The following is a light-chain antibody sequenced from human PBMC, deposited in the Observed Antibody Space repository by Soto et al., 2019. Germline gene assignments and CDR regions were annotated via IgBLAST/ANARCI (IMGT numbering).Light chain of an antibody. CDR3: MQALQTPFT. Sequence: DIVMTQSPLSLPVTPGEPASISCRSSQSLLHSNGYNYLDWYQQKPGQSPQLLIYLGSNLASGVPERFSGSGSGTDFTLKISSVEADDVGVYYCMQALQTPFTFGPGTKVDIK. J-gene: IGKJ3*01. CDR1: QSLLHSNGYNY. CDR2: LGS. V-gene: IGKV2-28*01.